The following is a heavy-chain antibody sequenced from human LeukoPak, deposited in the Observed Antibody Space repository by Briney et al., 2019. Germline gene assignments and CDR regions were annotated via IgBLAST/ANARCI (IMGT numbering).Heavy chain of an antibody. V-gene: IGHV1-2*02. D-gene: IGHD1-26*01. J-gene: IGHJ6*03. CDR1: GYTFTSYY. CDR3: ARDPPRRVGATPLYMDV. Sequence: GASVKVSCKASGYTFTSYYMHWVRQAPGQGLEWMGWINPNSGGTNYAQKFQGRVTMTRDTSISTAYMELSRLRSDDTAVYYCARDPPRRVGATPLYMDVWGKGTTVTVSS. CDR2: INPNSGGT.